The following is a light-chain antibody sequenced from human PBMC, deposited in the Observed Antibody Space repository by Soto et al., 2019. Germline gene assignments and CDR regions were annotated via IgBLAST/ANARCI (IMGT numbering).Light chain of an antibody. CDR2: DAS. V-gene: IGKV3-11*01. CDR1: QSVTTY. Sequence: ETVLTQSPATLSLSPGERATLSCRASQSVTTYLAWYQQKPGQAPRLLIYDASTRAIGIPARFSGSGSGTDFTLTTTSLEPEDFAVYYCQQRSNWPPEITFGQGTRLEIK. CDR3: QQRSNWPPEIT. J-gene: IGKJ5*01.